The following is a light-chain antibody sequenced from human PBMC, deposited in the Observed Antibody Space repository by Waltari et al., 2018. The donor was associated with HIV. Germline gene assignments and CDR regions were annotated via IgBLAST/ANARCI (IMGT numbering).Light chain of an antibody. J-gene: IGLJ2*01. CDR2: EVS. Sequence: PGQSITISCTGTSSDVGSYNLVSWYQQHPGKAPKLMIYEVSKRPSGVSNRFSGSKSGNTASLTISGLQAEDEADYYCCSYAGSSTVVFGGGTKLTVL. CDR3: CSYAGSSTVV. CDR1: SSDVGSYNL. V-gene: IGLV2-23*02.